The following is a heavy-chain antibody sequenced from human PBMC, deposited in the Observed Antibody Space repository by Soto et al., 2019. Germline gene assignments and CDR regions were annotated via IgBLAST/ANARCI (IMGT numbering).Heavy chain of an antibody. Sequence: QVQLQESGPGLVKPSQTLSLTCTVSGGSISSGGYYWGWIRQHPGKGLEWIGYIYYSGSTYYNPSLKSRVTISVDTSKNQFSLKLSSVTAADTAVYYCARGAHYSSPFRWFDPWGQGTLVTVSS. CDR1: GGSISSGGYY. D-gene: IGHD6-13*01. V-gene: IGHV4-31*03. J-gene: IGHJ5*02. CDR2: IYYSGST. CDR3: ARGAHYSSPFRWFDP.